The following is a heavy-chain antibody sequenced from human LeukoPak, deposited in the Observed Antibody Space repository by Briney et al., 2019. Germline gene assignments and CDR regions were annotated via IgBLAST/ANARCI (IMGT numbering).Heavy chain of an antibody. V-gene: IGHV4-39*01. CDR3: AGLNFWSGYYWDY. D-gene: IGHD3-3*01. CDR1: GGSISSSSYY. CDR2: IYYSGST. Sequence: SGTLSLTCTVSGGSISSSSYYWGWIRQPPGKGQEWIGSIYYSGSTYYNPSLKSRVIISVDTSKNQFSLMLSSVTAADTAVYYCAGLNFWSGYYWDYWGQGSLVTVSS. J-gene: IGHJ4*02.